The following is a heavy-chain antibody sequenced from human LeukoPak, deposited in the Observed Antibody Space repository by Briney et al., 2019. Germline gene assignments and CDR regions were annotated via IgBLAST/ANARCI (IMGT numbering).Heavy chain of an antibody. Sequence: SETLSLTCAVYGGSFSGYYWSWIRQPPGKGLEWIGEINHSGSTNYNPPLKSRVTISVDTSKNQFSLKLSSVTAADTAVYYCARGSRVWGSYVDYWGQGTLVTVSS. D-gene: IGHD3-16*01. J-gene: IGHJ4*02. CDR1: GGSFSGYY. CDR3: ARGSRVWGSYVDY. V-gene: IGHV4-34*01. CDR2: INHSGST.